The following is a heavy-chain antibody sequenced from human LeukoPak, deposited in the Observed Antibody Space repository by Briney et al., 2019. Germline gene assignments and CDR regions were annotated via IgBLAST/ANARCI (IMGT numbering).Heavy chain of an antibody. CDR1: GFTFSSYA. CDR3: ANYSGSSRWFDY. D-gene: IGHD6-13*01. Sequence: GGSLRLSCAASGFTFSSYAMSWVRQAPGKGPEWVSGISGGGGSTYYADSVKGRFTISRDNSKNTLYLQMNSLRAEDTAVYYCANYSGSSRWFDYWGQGTLVTVSS. CDR2: ISGGGGST. V-gene: IGHV3-23*01. J-gene: IGHJ4*02.